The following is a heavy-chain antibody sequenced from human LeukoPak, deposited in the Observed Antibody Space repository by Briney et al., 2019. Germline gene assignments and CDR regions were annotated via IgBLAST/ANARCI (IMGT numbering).Heavy chain of an antibody. CDR3: ARSYYDMTDAFDI. CDR1: GFTFSSYW. J-gene: IGHJ3*02. V-gene: IGHV3-7*01. D-gene: IGHD3-22*01. CDR2: IKQDGSEK. Sequence: GGSLRLSCAASGFTFSSYWMSWVRQAPGKGLEGVANIKQDGSEKYYVDSVKGRFTISRDNAKNSLYLQMNSLRAEDTAVYYCARSYYDMTDAFDIWGQGTMVTVSS.